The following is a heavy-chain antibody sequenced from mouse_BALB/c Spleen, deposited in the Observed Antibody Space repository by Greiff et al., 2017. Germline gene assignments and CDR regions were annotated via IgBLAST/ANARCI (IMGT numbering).Heavy chain of an antibody. CDR2: IDPANGNT. CDR1: GFNIKDTY. J-gene: IGHJ1*01. CDR3: ARRSPYWYFDV. V-gene: IGHV14-3*02. Sequence: VQLQQSGAELVKPGASVKLSCTASGFNIKDTYMHWVKQRPEQGLEWIGRIDPANGNTKYDPKFQGKATITADTSSNTAYLQLSSLTSEDTAVYYCARRSPYWYFDVWGAGTTVTVSS.